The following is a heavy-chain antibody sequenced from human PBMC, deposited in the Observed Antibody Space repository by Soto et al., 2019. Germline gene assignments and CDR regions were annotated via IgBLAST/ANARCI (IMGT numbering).Heavy chain of an antibody. D-gene: IGHD1-1*01. V-gene: IGHV3-30*18. Sequence: GGSLRLSCAASGFTFSSYGMHWVRQAPGKGLEWVAVISYDGSNKYYADSVKGRFTISRDNSKNTLYLQMTSLRAEDTAVYYCAKGVLRLEVSVPFDYWGPGRLVTVSS. CDR1: GFTFSSYG. CDR2: ISYDGSNK. J-gene: IGHJ4*02. CDR3: AKGVLRLEVSVPFDY.